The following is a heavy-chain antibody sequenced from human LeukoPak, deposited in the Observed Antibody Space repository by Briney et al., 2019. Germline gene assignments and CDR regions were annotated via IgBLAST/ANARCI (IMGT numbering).Heavy chain of an antibody. D-gene: IGHD6-19*01. CDR1: GFILTTYS. V-gene: IGHV3-30-3*01. CDR3: ARELREGSSGWFYYYYARDV. Sequence: GVPLRLSCTASGFILTTYSKLWVRQATGKGLEWVAVISSEGCNKYYAHSVRARFTVSRENSKNSLYLQMNSVSAEDTAVYYCARELREGSSGWFYYYYARDVWGEGTTVTVSS. CDR2: ISSEGCNK. J-gene: IGHJ6*04.